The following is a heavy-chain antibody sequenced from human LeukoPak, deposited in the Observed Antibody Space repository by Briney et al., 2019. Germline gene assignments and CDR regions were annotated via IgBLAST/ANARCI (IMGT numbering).Heavy chain of an antibody. D-gene: IGHD5-12*01. V-gene: IGHV4-39*01. Sequence: WVRQPPGKGLEWIGSIYYSGSTYYNPSLKSRVTISVDTSKNQFSLKLSSVTAADTAVYYCARLVVATTYYFDYWGQGTLVTVSS. CDR2: IYYSGST. J-gene: IGHJ4*02. CDR3: ARLVVATTYYFDY.